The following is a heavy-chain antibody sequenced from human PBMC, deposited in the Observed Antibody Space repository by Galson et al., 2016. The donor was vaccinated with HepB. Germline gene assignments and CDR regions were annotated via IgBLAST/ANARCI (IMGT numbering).Heavy chain of an antibody. V-gene: IGHV3-9*01. D-gene: IGHD3-10*01. J-gene: IGHJ4*02. CDR3: AKAGRFAGGLED. CDR1: GFNFDEFA. CDR2: ISWSSDSV. Sequence: SLRLSCAASGFNFDEFAMHWIRQAPGKGLEWVAGISWSSDSVGYSGSVKGRFTISRDNRKNSLSLQMNNLRAEDTAFYYCAKAGRFAGGLEDWGQGNLVIVSA.